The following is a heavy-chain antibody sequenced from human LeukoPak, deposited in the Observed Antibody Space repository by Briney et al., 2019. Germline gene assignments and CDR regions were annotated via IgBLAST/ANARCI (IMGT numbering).Heavy chain of an antibody. V-gene: IGHV4-34*01. CDR2: INHSGST. D-gene: IGHD4-17*01. CDR3: ARGFGVTTYYYMDV. CDR1: GGSFSGYY. Sequence: PSETLSLTCAVYGGSFSGYYWSWIRQPPGKERELIGEINHSGSTNYNPSLESRVTISVDTSKNQFSLKLSSVTAADTAVYYCARGFGVTTYYYMDVWGKGTTVTVSS. J-gene: IGHJ6*03.